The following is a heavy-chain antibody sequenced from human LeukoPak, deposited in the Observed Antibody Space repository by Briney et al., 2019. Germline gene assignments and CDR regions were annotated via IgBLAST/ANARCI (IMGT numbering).Heavy chain of an antibody. CDR2: ISSSGSTI. J-gene: IGHJ5*02. CDR3: AREDGGGGSYL. D-gene: IGHD1-26*01. CDR1: GFTFSSYE. Sequence: GGSLRLSCAASGFTFSSYEMNWVRQAPGKGLEWVSYISSSGSTIYYADSVKGRFTISRDNAKNSLYLQMNSLRAEDSAVYYCAREDGGGGSYLWGQGTLVTVSS. V-gene: IGHV3-48*03.